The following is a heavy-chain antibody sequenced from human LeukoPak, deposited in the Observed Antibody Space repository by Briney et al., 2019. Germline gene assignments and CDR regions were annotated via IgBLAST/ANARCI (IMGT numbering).Heavy chain of an antibody. CDR3: ARYGLTAALDF. CDR1: GFTFSRSW. J-gene: IGHJ4*02. CDR2: IKPDGSEK. V-gene: IGHV3-7*01. Sequence: PGGSLRLSCAASGFTFSRSWMSWVRQAPGKGLEWVANIKPDGSEKFHVDSVKGRFTISRDNSKSSLSLQMNSLRAEDTAVYYCARYGLTAALDFWGQGTLVTVSS. D-gene: IGHD2-21*02.